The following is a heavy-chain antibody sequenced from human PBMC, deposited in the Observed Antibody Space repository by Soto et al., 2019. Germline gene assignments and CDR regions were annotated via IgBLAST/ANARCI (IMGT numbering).Heavy chain of an antibody. CDR3: AHHPYYGLGSYSFDY. J-gene: IGHJ4*02. D-gene: IGHD3-10*01. CDR1: GFSLTTSGVG. V-gene: IGHV2-5*02. Sequence: QITLKESGPTLVRPTQNLTLTCTFSGFSLTTSGVGVGWIRQPPGKALEWLAVIYWDDDKRYSSYLKSRLTITKDTSNNQVVLTMTNMDPVDTATYYCAHHPYYGLGSYSFDYWGQGTLVTVSS. CDR2: IYWDDDK.